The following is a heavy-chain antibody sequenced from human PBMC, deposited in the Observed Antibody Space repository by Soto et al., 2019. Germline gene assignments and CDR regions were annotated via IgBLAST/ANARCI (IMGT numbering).Heavy chain of an antibody. D-gene: IGHD3-22*01. J-gene: IGHJ4*02. V-gene: IGHV1-3*01. CDR1: GYTFTSYA. CDR3: ARNPPLTTYDYGSSRYYGGY. CDR2: INAGNGNT. Sequence: ASVKVSCKASGYTFTSYAMHWVRQAPGQRLEWMGWINAGNGNTKYSQKFQGRVTITRDTSASTAYMELSSLRSEDTAVYDCARNPPLTTYDYGSSRYYGGYRGQSTLVAVSS.